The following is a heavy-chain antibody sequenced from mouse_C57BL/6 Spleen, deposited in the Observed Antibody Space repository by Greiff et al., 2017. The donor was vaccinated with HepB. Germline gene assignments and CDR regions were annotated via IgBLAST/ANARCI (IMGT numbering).Heavy chain of an antibody. V-gene: IGHV1-20*01. D-gene: IGHD1-1*01. J-gene: IGHJ4*01. CDR3: ASNYGSDYAMDY. Sequence: EVQLQQSGPELVKPGDSVKISCKASGYSFTGYFMHWVMQSHGKSLEWIGRINPYNGDTFYNQKFKGKATLTVAKSSSTAHMELRSLTSEDSAVYYCASNYGSDYAMDYWGQGTSVTVSS. CDR1: GYSFTGYF. CDR2: INPYNGDT.